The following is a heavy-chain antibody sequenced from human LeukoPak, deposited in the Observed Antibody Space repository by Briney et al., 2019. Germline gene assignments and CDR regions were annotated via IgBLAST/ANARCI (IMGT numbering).Heavy chain of an antibody. CDR3: VKGLGSTGTTRAFDY. Sequence: GGSLRLSCAASGFTFSSFAMTWVRQAPGKGLEWVSVVSYRSGSGTFYADSVKGRFTISRDNSKNTLYPQMNSLTAEDTAVYYCVKGLGSTGTTRAFDYWGQGTLVTVSS. V-gene: IGHV3-23*05. J-gene: IGHJ4*02. CDR2: VSYRSGSGT. CDR1: GFTFSSFA. D-gene: IGHD1-1*01.